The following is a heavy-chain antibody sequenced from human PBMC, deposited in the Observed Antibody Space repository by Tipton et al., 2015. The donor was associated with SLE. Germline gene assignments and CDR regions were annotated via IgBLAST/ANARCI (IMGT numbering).Heavy chain of an antibody. Sequence: TLSLTCTVSGGSISNYYWSWIRQPAGKGLEWIGRIYTSGSTNYNPSLKSRVTMSVDTSKNQFSLKLSSVTAADRAVYYCARDHPVAGPFDYWGQGTLVTVSS. D-gene: IGHD6-19*01. J-gene: IGHJ4*02. V-gene: IGHV4-4*07. CDR2: IYTSGST. CDR1: GGSISNYY. CDR3: ARDHPVAGPFDY.